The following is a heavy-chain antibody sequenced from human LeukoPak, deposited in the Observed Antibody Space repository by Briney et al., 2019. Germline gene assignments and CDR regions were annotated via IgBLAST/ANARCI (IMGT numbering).Heavy chain of an antibody. V-gene: IGHV3-74*01. CDR2: INSDGSST. D-gene: IGHD6-25*01. CDR3: VRGGVDS. J-gene: IGHJ4*02. Sequence: PGGSLRLSCAASGFSIRSYWMHWVRQAPGKGLVWVSRINSDGSSTNYADSVKGRFTISRDNAKNTLFLQMNSLRAEDTVVYYCVRGGVDSWGQGTLVTVSS. CDR1: GFSIRSYW.